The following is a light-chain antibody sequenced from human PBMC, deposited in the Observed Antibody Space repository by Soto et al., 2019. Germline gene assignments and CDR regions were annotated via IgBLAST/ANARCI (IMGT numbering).Light chain of an antibody. V-gene: IGKV3-20*01. CDR1: QSVSSNY. CDR3: QQYGSSPRT. CDR2: GAF. J-gene: IGKJ5*01. Sequence: EIVLTQSPCALSLSPGERATFSCRASQSVSSNYLAWYQQKPGQAPRLLIYGAFKRATGIPDRFSGSGSGTDFTLTISRLEPEDFAVYYCQQYGSSPRTFGQGTRLEIK.